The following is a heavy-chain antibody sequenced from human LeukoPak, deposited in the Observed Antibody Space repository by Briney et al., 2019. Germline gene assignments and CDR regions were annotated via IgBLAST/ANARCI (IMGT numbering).Heavy chain of an antibody. D-gene: IGHD3-10*02. Sequence: GALRLSCAASGFTFSDHYMDWVRQAPGKGLEWISYITGSGDTIYYADSVKGRFTISRDNAKNSLYLQMNSLRAEDTAVYYCAELGITMIGGVWGKGTTVTISS. CDR1: GFTFSDHY. CDR2: ITGSGDTI. J-gene: IGHJ6*04. V-gene: IGHV3-11*04. CDR3: AELGITMIGGV.